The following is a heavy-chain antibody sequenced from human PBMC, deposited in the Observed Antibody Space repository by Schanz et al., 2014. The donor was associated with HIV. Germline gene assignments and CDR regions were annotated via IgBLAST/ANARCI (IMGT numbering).Heavy chain of an antibody. V-gene: IGHV3-30*03. D-gene: IGHD4-17*01. Sequence: QVRLVASGGGVVQPGRSLRLSCAASGFTFSNYGMHWVRQAPGKGLEWVALISYDGSYKYYADSVKGRFTISRDNSKNRLFLQMNSLRAEERALYYCAREGPTVTPGYYYGMDVWGQGTTVTVSS. CDR3: AREGPTVTPGYYYGMDV. J-gene: IGHJ6*02. CDR2: ISYDGSYK. CDR1: GFTFSNYG.